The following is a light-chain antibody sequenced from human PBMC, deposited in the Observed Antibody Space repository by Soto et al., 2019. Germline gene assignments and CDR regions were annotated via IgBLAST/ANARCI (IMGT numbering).Light chain of an antibody. V-gene: IGKV3-11*01. Sequence: ATLSCRASQSVTSSLVWYQQKPGQAPRLLMYDASNRATDIPARFSGSGSGTDFTLTISSLETEDSAVYYCQQRSTWPRTFGGGTKVDIK. CDR3: QQRSTWPRT. CDR1: QSVTSS. J-gene: IGKJ4*01. CDR2: DAS.